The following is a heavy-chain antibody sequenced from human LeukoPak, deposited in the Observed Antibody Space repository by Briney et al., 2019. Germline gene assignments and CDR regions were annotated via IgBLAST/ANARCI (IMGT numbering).Heavy chain of an antibody. CDR1: GYTFTAYY. CDR3: ATAPLNGYTSGWSSFDY. CDR2: INTNSGGT. V-gene: IGHV1-2*02. J-gene: IGHJ4*02. Sequence: ATVKVSCKASGYTFTAYYMHWVRQAPGQGLEWMGWINTNSGGTNYAQKFQDRVTMTRDTSISTASMELNRLRSDDTAVYYCATAPLNGYTSGWSSFDYWGQGTLVTVSS. D-gene: IGHD6-19*01.